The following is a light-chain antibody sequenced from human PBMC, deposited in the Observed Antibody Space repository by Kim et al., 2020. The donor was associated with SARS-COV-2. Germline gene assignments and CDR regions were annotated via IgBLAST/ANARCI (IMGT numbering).Light chain of an antibody. CDR3: QQYIDWPPA. CDR2: GSS. CDR1: QRVSSD. V-gene: IGKV3-15*01. Sequence: VVMTQSPATLSMSPGERATLSCRDSQRVSSDVAWYQQRPGQAPRLLIYGSSTRAAGISARFSGGGSGTEFTLTINRLQSEDFAVYYCQQYIDWPPAFGGGTKVDIK. J-gene: IGKJ4*01.